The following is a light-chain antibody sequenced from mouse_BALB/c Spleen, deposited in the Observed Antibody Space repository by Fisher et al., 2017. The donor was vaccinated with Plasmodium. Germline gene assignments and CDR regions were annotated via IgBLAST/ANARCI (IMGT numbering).Light chain of an antibody. V-gene: IGKV5-43*01. CDR3: FQSSYIPLT. J-gene: IGKJ5*01. Sequence: DIVMTQTPDTLSVTPGDSVSLSCRASQNISNNLHWYQQKSHESPRLLIKYASQSISGIPSRFSGRGSGTDFTLKISRVEAEDLGFYFCFQSSYIPLTFGAGTKLELK. CDR1: QNISNN. CDR2: YAS.